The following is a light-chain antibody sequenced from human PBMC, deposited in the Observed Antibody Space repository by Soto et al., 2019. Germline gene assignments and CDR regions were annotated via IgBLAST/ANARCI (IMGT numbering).Light chain of an antibody. Sequence: DLQMTQSPSSLSASVGDRVTITCRASQGMSNYLSWYQQKPGKVPKLLIYTASTLQSGVPSRFSGSGSGTDFTLTISSLQPEDVATYYCQKYNSAPWTFGQGTNVDIK. J-gene: IGKJ1*01. CDR3: QKYNSAPWT. CDR2: TAS. CDR1: QGMSNY. V-gene: IGKV1-27*01.